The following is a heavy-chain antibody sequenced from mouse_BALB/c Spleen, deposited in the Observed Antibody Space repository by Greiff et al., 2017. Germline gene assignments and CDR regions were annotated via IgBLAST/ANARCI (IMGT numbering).Heavy chain of an antibody. CDR1: GFTFSSFG. Sequence: EVKLVESGGGLVQPGGSRKLSCAASGFTFSSFGMHWVRQAPEKGLEWVAYISSGSSTIYYADTVKGRFTISRDNPKNTLFLQMTSLRSEDTAMYYCARGGYGSSYEWFAYWGQGTLVTVSA. J-gene: IGHJ3*01. D-gene: IGHD1-1*01. CDR3: ARGGYGSSYEWFAY. V-gene: IGHV5-17*02. CDR2: ISSGSSTI.